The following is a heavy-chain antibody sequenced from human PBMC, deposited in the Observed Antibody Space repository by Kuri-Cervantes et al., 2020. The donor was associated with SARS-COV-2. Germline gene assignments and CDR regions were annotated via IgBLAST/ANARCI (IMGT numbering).Heavy chain of an antibody. CDR1: GFTFSSYS. D-gene: IGHD2-2*01. Sequence: GGSLRLSCAASGFTFSSYSMNWVRQAPGKGLEWVSSISSSSSYIYYADSVKSRFTISRDNAKNSLYLQMNSLRAEDTAVYYCAREGDIVVVPAATRNPQMDVWGQGTTVTVSS. J-gene: IGHJ6*02. CDR3: AREGDIVVVPAATRNPQMDV. V-gene: IGHV3-21*01. CDR2: ISSSSSYI.